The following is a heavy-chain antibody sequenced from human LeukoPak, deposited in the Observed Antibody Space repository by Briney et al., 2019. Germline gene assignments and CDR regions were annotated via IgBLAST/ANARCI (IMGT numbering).Heavy chain of an antibody. V-gene: IGHV4-59*01. D-gene: IGHD6-19*01. J-gene: IGHJ4*02. CDR2: IYYSGST. Sequence: PSETLSLTCTASGGSISSYYWSWIRQPPGKGLEWIGYIYYSGSTNYNPSLKCRVTISVDTSKNQFSLKLSSVTAADTAVYYRAREHSSGWNDYWGQGTLVTVSS. CDR3: AREHSSGWNDY. CDR1: GGSISSYY.